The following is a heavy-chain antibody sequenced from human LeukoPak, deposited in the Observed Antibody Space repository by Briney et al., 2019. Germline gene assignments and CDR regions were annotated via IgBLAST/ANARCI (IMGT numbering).Heavy chain of an antibody. Sequence: PSQTLSLTCTVSGGSISSGGYYWSWIRQHPGKGLEWIGYIYYSGSTYYNPSLKSRVTISVDTSKNQFSLKLSSVTAADTAVYYCARDLGRPLAYGMDVWGKGTTVTVSS. V-gene: IGHV4-31*03. J-gene: IGHJ6*04. CDR2: IYYSGST. CDR1: GGSISSGGYY. CDR3: ARDLGRPLAYGMDV. D-gene: IGHD7-27*01.